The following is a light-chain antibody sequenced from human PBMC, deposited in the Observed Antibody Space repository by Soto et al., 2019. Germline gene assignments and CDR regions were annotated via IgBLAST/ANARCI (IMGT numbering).Light chain of an antibody. CDR3: CSYAGSFTSFV. J-gene: IGLJ3*02. CDR2: DVS. V-gene: IGLV2-11*01. Sequence: QSALTQPRSVSGSPGQSVTISCTGTSSDVGGYIYVSWYQHHPGKGPKVMVYDVSKRPSGVPDRFSGSKSGNMASLTISDLQAEDEADYYCCSYAGSFTSFVFGGGTKLTVL. CDR1: SSDVGGYIY.